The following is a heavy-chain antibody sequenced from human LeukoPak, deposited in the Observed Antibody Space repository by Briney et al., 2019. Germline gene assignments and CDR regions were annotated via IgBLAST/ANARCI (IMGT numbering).Heavy chain of an antibody. D-gene: IGHD5-24*01. CDR2: IYYSGLT. CDR3: VRDRERSFDI. J-gene: IGHJ3*02. Sequence: PSETLSLTCTVSGVSISSYYWSWIRQPPGKGLGWIGYIYYSGLTNYNPSLKSRVTIAVDTSKNQFSLKLSSGTAADTAVYYCVRDRERSFDIWGQGTMVTVSS. CDR1: GVSISSYY. V-gene: IGHV4-59*01.